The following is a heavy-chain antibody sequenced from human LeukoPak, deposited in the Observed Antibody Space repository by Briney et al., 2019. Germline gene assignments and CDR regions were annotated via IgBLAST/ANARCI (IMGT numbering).Heavy chain of an antibody. V-gene: IGHV3-30*18. D-gene: IGHD1-1*01. Sequence: GRSLRLSCAASGFTFSSYGMHWVRRAPGKGLEWVAVITYDGSNKYYADSVKGRFTISRDNSKNTLYLQMNSLRAEDTAVYYCAKEPQKNDYYYGMDVWGQGTTVTVSS. J-gene: IGHJ6*02. CDR2: ITYDGSNK. CDR1: GFTFSSYG. CDR3: AKEPQKNDYYYGMDV.